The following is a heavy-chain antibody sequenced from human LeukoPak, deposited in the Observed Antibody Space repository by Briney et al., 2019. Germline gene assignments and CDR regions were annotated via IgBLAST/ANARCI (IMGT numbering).Heavy chain of an antibody. J-gene: IGHJ3*02. CDR1: GGSFSGYY. Sequence: SETLSLTCAVYGGSFSGYYWGWVRQPPGKGLEWIGNIFYSGSTYYSPSLKSRVTISLDTSRNQFSLELNSVTAADTAVCYCAKSNGYGLVDIWGQGTMVTVSS. V-gene: IGHV4-34*12. CDR2: IFYSGST. D-gene: IGHD3-10*01. CDR3: AKSNGYGLVDI.